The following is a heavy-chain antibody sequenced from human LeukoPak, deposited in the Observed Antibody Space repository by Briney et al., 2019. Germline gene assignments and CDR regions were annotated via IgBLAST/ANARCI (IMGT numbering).Heavy chain of an antibody. CDR3: AKNGAYTSGWYED. J-gene: IGHJ4*02. V-gene: IGHV3-33*06. D-gene: IGHD6-19*01. CDR1: GFTFSSYG. Sequence: ARSLRLSCAASGFTFSSYGMNWARQAPGKGLEWVAVIWYDGSNKYYADSVKGRFTISRDNSKNSLFLQMNSLRDEDTAVYYCAKNGAYTSGWYEDWGQGTLVTVSS. CDR2: IWYDGSNK.